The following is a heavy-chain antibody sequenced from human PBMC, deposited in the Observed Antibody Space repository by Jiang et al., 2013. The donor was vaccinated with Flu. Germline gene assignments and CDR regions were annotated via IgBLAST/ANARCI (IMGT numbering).Heavy chain of an antibody. J-gene: IGHJ6*02. CDR1: GYMFNNYW. CDR2: IYPGDSDV. CDR3: ARQQQIVTLYYYYGMDV. V-gene: IGHV5-51*01. D-gene: IGHD6-6*01. Sequence: SLKTSCQGSGYMFNNYWLAWVRRMPGKGLECMGIIYPGDSDVRYSPSFQGQVTISADKSINTAYLQWSSLKASDTAMYYCARQQQIVTLYYYYGMDVWGQGTTVTVSS.